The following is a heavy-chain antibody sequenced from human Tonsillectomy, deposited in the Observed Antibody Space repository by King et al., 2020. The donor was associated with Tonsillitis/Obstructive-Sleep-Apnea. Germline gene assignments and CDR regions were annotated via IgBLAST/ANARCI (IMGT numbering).Heavy chain of an antibody. J-gene: IGHJ5*02. CDR1: GFTFNAFA. CDR2: LSYVGTNK. CDR3: ARVHYDNGAHWFDP. V-gene: IGHV3-30*04. D-gene: IGHD3-9*01. Sequence: VQLVESGGGVVQPGRSLRLSCAASGFTFNAFAMTWVRQAPGKGMEWVAILSYVGTNKYYTDFVQGRFTISRDNSNNTLYLQVNNMRPEDTALYYCARVHYDNGAHWFDPWGQGTPVTVST.